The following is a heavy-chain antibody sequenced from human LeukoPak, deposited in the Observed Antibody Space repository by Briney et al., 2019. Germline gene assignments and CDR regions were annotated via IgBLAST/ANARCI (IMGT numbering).Heavy chain of an antibody. CDR3: ARVGPGGGGYCSGGSCYPENWFDP. Sequence: ASVKVSCKASVYTFPSYGISWVQQAPRQGLEWLGWISAYNGNTNYPQKLQGRVTMTTDTSTSTGYMELRSLRSDDTAVYYCARVGPGGGGYCSGGSCYPENWFDPWGQGTLVTVPS. CDR2: ISAYNGNT. V-gene: IGHV1-18*01. CDR1: VYTFPSYG. J-gene: IGHJ5*02. D-gene: IGHD2-15*01.